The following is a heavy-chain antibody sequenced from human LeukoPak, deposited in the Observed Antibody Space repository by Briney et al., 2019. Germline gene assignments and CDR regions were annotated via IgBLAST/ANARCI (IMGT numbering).Heavy chain of an antibody. CDR3: AREEPAGSSDY. Sequence: GGSLRLSCTASGFTFSNYPIHWVRQAPGKGLEYVSAISGNGGATYYANSVKDRFTISRDNSKNTLYLQMGSLRADGTAVYYCAREEPAGSSDYWGLGTLVTVSS. CDR1: GFTFSNYP. V-gene: IGHV3-64*01. J-gene: IGHJ4*02. CDR2: ISGNGGAT. D-gene: IGHD2-15*01.